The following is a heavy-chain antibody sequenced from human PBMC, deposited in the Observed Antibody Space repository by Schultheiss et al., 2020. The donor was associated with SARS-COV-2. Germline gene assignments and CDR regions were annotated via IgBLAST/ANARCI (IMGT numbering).Heavy chain of an antibody. CDR3: TPEPGYYTGVDY. CDR1: GFSFSNAW. Sequence: GGSLRLSCAASGFSFSNAWMNWVRQAPGKGLEWVGRIKSKTDGGTTDYAAPVKGRFTISRDDSKNSLYLQMNSLKTEDTAVYYCTPEPGYYTGVDYCGQGTLVTVSS. CDR2: IKSKTDGGTT. J-gene: IGHJ4*02. D-gene: IGHD3/OR15-3a*01. V-gene: IGHV3-15*01.